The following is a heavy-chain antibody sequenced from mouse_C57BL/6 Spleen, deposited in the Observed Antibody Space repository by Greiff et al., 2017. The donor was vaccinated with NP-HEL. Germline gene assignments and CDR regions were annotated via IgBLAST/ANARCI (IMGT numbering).Heavy chain of an antibody. CDR3: ARRDKNYYAMDN. J-gene: IGHJ4*01. CDR2: IDPSDSET. Sequence: QVQLQQPGAELVRPGSSVKLSCKASGYTFTSYWMHWVKQRPIQGLEWIGNIDPSDSETHYNQKFKDKATLTVDKSSSTAYMQLRSLTSEDSAVYYCARRDKNYYAMDNWGQGTSVTVSS. V-gene: IGHV1-52*01. CDR1: GYTFTSYW.